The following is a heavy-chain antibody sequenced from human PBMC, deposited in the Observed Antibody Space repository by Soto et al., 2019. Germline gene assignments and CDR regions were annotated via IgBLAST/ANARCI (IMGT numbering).Heavy chain of an antibody. V-gene: IGHV4-30-2*01. J-gene: IGHJ5*02. CDR1: GGSISSGGYS. CDR3: ARITYCGGDCYRGFDP. CDR2: IYHGST. Sequence: SETLSLTCSVSGGSISSGGYSWSWIRQPPGRGLEWIGYIYHGSTYYNPSLKSRVTISVDRSKNQFSLKLSSVTAADTAVYYCARITYCGGDCYRGFDPWGQGTLVTVSS. D-gene: IGHD2-21*02.